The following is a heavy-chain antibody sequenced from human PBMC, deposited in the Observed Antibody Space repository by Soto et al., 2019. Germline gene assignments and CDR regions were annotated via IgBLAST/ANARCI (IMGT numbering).Heavy chain of an antibody. Sequence: EVQLVESGGGLVKPGGSLRLSCAASGFTFSSYSMNWVRQAPGKGLEWVSSISSSSSYIYYADSVKGRFTISRDNAKNSLYLQMNSLRAEDTAVYYCARDGIYYPYYYYGMDVWGQGTTVTVSS. CDR1: GFTFSSYS. CDR2: ISSSSSYI. J-gene: IGHJ6*02. D-gene: IGHD1-26*01. V-gene: IGHV3-21*01. CDR3: ARDGIYYPYYYYGMDV.